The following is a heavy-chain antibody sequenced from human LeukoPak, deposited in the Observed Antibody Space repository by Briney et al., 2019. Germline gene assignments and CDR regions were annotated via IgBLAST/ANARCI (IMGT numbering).Heavy chain of an antibody. CDR1: GFTSSNDW. Sequence: PGGSLRLSCAASGFTSSNDWMHWVRQAPGKGLVWVSRINTDGSTTTYADSVKDRFTISRDNAKNTLYLQMNSLRVEDTAVYYCARGRGGSYHYWGQGTLVTVSS. D-gene: IGHD1-26*01. CDR3: ARGRGGSYHY. V-gene: IGHV3-74*01. J-gene: IGHJ4*02. CDR2: INTDGSTT.